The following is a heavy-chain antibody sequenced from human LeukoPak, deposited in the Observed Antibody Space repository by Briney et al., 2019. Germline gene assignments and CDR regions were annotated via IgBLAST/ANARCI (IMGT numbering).Heavy chain of an antibody. Sequence: ASVKVSCKASGYTFTGYYMHWVRQAPGQGLEWMGWINPNNGGTKYAQKFQGRVTMTRDTSITTAYMELSRLRSDDTAVYYCATSHTTYADYEPPDSWGQGTLVTVSS. CDR3: ATSHTTYADYEPPDS. CDR2: INPNNGGT. V-gene: IGHV1-2*02. CDR1: GYTFTGYY. D-gene: IGHD4-17*01. J-gene: IGHJ4*02.